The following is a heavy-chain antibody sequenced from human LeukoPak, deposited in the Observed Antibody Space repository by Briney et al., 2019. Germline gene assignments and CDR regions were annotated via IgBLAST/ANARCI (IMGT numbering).Heavy chain of an antibody. CDR3: ARGGRLYNYYFDY. CDR1: GFTFSDHY. CDR2: TRNKANSYTT. D-gene: IGHD1-20*01. J-gene: IGHJ4*02. V-gene: IGHV3-72*01. Sequence: YPGGSLRLSCAASGFTFSDHYMDWVRQAPGKGLEWVGRTRNKANSYTTEYAASVKGRFTISRDDSKNSLYLQMNSLKTEDTAVYYCARGGRLYNYYFDYWGQGTLVTVSS.